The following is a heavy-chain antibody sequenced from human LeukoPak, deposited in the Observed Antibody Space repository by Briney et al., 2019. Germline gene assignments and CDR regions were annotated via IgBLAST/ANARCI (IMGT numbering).Heavy chain of an antibody. CDR1: GFTFNNYA. V-gene: IGHV3-23*01. D-gene: IGHD1-1*01. CDR3: ARDYPTSGIVTIFDY. CDR2: ITASGGST. J-gene: IGHJ4*02. Sequence: GGSLRLSCASSGFTFNNYARTWVRQAPGKGLEWVSSITASGGSTYCADSVKGRFTISRDNSKNTLYLQMSSLGAEDTAVYYCARDYPTSGIVTIFDYWGQGTLVTVSS.